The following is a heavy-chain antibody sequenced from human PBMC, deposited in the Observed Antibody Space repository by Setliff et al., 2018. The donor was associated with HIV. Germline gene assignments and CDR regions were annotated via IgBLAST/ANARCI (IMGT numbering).Heavy chain of an antibody. CDR2: LHYSGST. J-gene: IGHJ5*02. D-gene: IGHD3-22*01. CDR3: ARDLISYYDSNGSFGWFGP. V-gene: IGHV4-39*07. CDR1: GGSMTIRSYH. Sequence: PSETLSLTGTVSGGSMTIRSYHWGWVRQPPGKGLEWIGSLHYSGSTYYNPSLKSRVIISVDTSKKQFSLNLNSVTAADTAVYYCARDLISYYDSNGSFGWFGPWCQGTLVTVSS.